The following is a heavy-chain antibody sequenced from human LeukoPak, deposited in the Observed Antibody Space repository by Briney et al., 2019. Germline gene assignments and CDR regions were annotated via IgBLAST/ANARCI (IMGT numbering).Heavy chain of an antibody. CDR3: ARDNDSFDY. CDR1: GGSINTYY. CDR2: IHSSGST. J-gene: IGHJ4*02. V-gene: IGHV4-4*07. Sequence: SETLSLTCTVSGGSINTYYWSCIRQPGEKGLEWIGCIHSSGSTHYNPSLKSRVTMSLDTSKNQFSLKLTSVTAADTAVYYCARDNDSFDYWGQGTLVTVSS.